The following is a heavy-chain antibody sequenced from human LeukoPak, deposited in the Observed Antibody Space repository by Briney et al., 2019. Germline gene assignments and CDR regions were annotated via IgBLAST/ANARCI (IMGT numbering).Heavy chain of an antibody. Sequence: SQTLSLTCAVSGGSISSGGYSWSWIRQPPGKGLEWIGYIYHSGSTYYNPSLKSRVTISVDRSKNQFSLKLSSVTAADTAVYYCAYSHCSSTSCYPRWFDPWGQGTLVTVSS. D-gene: IGHD2-2*01. CDR2: IYHSGST. CDR1: GGSISSGGYS. CDR3: AYSHCSSTSCYPRWFDP. V-gene: IGHV4-30-2*01. J-gene: IGHJ5*02.